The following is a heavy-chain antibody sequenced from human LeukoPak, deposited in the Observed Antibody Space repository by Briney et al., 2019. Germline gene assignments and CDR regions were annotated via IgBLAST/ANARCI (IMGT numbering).Heavy chain of an antibody. J-gene: IGHJ4*02. D-gene: IGHD2-2*01. CDR1: GYRFTSYG. CDR3: ARDPNCSSTRCSESPFDY. V-gene: IGHV1-18*01. Sequence: ASVKVSCKASGYRFTSYGISWVRQAPGQGLEWMAWISAYNGNTNYAQKFQGRVIMTTDTSTSTAYMELRSLRSDDTGVYYCARDPNCSSTRCSESPFDYWGQGTLVTVSS. CDR2: ISAYNGNT.